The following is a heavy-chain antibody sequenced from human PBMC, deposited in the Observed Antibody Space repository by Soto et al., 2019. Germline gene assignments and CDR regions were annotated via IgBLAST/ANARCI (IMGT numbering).Heavy chain of an antibody. CDR1: GGSISSGGYY. CDR2: IYYSGST. CDR3: ASYATRNYYGLDY. D-gene: IGHD3-10*01. Sequence: QVQLQESGPGLVKPSQTLSLTCTVSGGSISSGGYYWSWIRQHPGKGLEWIGYIYYSGSTYYNPSLKSRVXXSXDXXKNQFSLKLSSVTAADTAVYYCASYATRNYYGLDYWGQGTLVTVSS. V-gene: IGHV4-31*03. J-gene: IGHJ4*02.